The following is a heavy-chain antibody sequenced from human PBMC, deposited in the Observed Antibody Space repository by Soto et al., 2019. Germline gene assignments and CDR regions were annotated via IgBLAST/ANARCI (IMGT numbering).Heavy chain of an antibody. Sequence: LSQTLSLTCAISGDSVSSNSAGWNWIRQSPSRGLEWLGRTYYRSKWYNGYSVSVKGRITINPDTSKNQFSLQLNSVTPEDTAVYYCARSGPYGSLDYWGQGTLVTVSS. CDR1: GDSVSSNSAG. J-gene: IGHJ4*02. D-gene: IGHD3-10*01. V-gene: IGHV6-1*01. CDR3: ARSGPYGSLDY. CDR2: TYYRSKWYN.